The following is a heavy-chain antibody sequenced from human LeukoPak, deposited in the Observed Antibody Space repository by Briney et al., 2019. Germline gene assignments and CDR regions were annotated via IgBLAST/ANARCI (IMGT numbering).Heavy chain of an antibody. V-gene: IGHV3-48*03. J-gene: IGHJ4*02. Sequence: PGGSLRLSCAASGFTFSSYEMNWVREAPGEGLEWVSYISSSGSTIYYADSVKGRFTISRDNAKNSLYLQMNSLRAEDTAVYYCARDCSTSCYAAEDFDYWGQGTLVTVSS. D-gene: IGHD2-2*01. CDR1: GFTFSSYE. CDR2: ISSSGSTI. CDR3: ARDCSTSCYAAEDFDY.